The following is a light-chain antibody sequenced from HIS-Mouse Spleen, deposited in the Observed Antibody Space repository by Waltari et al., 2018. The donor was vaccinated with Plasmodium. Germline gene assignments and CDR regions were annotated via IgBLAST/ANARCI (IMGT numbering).Light chain of an antibody. CDR2: DGS. Sequence: QSALTQPASVSGSPGQSITISCTGTSSDVGGYNYVSWYHKHPGKAPKLMIYDGSNRPSGVSNRCSGSNSGNTASLTSSGLQAEDEADYYCSSYTSSSTLVFGGGTKLTVL. J-gene: IGLJ2*01. CDR1: SSDVGGYNY. CDR3: SSYTSSSTLV. V-gene: IGLV2-14*03.